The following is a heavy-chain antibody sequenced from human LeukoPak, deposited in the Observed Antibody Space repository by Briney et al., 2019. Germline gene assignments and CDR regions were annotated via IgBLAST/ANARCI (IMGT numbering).Heavy chain of an antibody. CDR1: GFTIRNYW. J-gene: IGHJ4*02. CDR2: MKPDGSES. D-gene: IGHD6-13*01. CDR3: ARDDIAVTGMAFDY. V-gene: IGHV3-7*01. Sequence: GGSLRLSCVASGFTIRNYWINWVRQAPGKGLEWVANMKPDGSESYYVDSVKGRFTLSRDNTKNSLYLQMSSLRAEDTALYYCARDDIAVTGMAFDYWGQGTLVTVSS.